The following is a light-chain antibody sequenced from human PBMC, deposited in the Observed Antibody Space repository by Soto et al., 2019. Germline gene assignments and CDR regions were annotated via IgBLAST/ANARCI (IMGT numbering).Light chain of an antibody. J-gene: IGKJ4*01. CDR2: DAS. CDR3: QQRSNWPRGLT. CDR1: QSVSSF. Sequence: VMTQSPLSLPVTLGQPASISCRSSQSVSSFLAWYQQKPGQAPRLLIYDASNRATSIPARFRGSGSGTGFTLTISSLEPEDFAVYYCQQRSNWPRGLTFGGGTKVDIK. V-gene: IGKV3-11*01.